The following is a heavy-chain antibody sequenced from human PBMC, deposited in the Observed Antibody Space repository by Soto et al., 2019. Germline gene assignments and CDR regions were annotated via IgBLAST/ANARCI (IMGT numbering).Heavy chain of an antibody. D-gene: IGHD2-21*01. J-gene: IGHJ5*02. Sequence: PSETLSLTCAVYGGSFSGYYWSWIRQPPGKGLEWIGEINHSGSTNYNPSLKSRVTISVDTSKNQFSLKLSSVTAADTAVYYCERANRSSDCSGNWFDPCGQRSLVPVSS. V-gene: IGHV4-34*01. CDR2: INHSGST. CDR3: ERANRSSDCSGNWFDP. CDR1: GGSFSGYY.